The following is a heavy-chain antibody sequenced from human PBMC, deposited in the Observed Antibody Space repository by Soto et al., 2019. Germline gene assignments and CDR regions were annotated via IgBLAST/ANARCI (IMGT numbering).Heavy chain of an antibody. J-gene: IGHJ6*03. Sequence: PSEPLYLNCTVSGVSISSSSYYWRWIRQPPGKGLEWIGSIYYSGSTYYNPSLKSRVTISVDTSKDQFSLKLSSVTAADTAVYYCCSRTPSYYYYYFDVWGKGTTVT. CDR3: CSRTPSYYYYYFDV. D-gene: IGHD3-10*02. CDR2: IYYSGST. V-gene: IGHV4-39*01. CDR1: GVSISSSSYY.